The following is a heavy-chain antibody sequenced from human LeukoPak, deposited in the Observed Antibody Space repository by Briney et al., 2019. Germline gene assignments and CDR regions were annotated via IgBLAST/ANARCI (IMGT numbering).Heavy chain of an antibody. CDR1: GFTLSSDW. CDR3: AKARDSSGYYYGY. J-gene: IGHJ4*02. D-gene: IGHD3-22*01. V-gene: IGHV3-23*01. CDR2: ISGSGGST. Sequence: PGGSLRLSCAASGFTLSSDWMHWVRQAPGKGLEWVSAISGSGGSTYYADSVKGRFTISRDNSKNTLYLQMNSLRAEDTAVYYCAKARDSSGYYYGYWGQGTLVTVSS.